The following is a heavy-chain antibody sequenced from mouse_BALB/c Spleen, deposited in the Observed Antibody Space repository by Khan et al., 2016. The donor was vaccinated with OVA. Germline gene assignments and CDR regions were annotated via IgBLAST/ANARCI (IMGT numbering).Heavy chain of an antibody. CDR3: ASGCYGWFAY. CDR2: IFPGSVST. V-gene: IGHV1-9*01. J-gene: IGHJ3*01. D-gene: IGHD2-12*01. Sequence: QVQLQQPGGDLMKPGASVKISCKATGYTFSSYWIEWVKQRPGHGLEWIGQIFPGSVSTTYNEKFKGKATFTADTSSNTAYMQLSSLTSEVSAVDYGASGCYGWFAYWGQGTLVTVSA. CDR1: GYTFSSYW.